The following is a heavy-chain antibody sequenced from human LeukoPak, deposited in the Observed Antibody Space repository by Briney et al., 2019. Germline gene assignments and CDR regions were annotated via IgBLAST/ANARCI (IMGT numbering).Heavy chain of an antibody. J-gene: IGHJ4*02. CDR2: ISGSGGST. Sequence: PGGSLRLSCAASGFTVTTYYMSWVRQAPGKGLEWVSAISGSGGSTYYADSVKGRFTISRDNSKNTLYLQMNSLRAEDTAVYYCAKMDCSSTSCYPFDYWGQGTLVTVSS. CDR1: GFTVTTYY. D-gene: IGHD2-2*01. CDR3: AKMDCSSTSCYPFDY. V-gene: IGHV3-23*01.